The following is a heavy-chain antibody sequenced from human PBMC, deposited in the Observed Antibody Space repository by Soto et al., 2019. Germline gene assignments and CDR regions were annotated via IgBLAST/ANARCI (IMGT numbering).Heavy chain of an antibody. CDR1: GYTFTSYG. J-gene: IGHJ6*02. CDR2: ISAYNGNT. CDR3: ARDPRIASYTYGMDV. D-gene: IGHD6-13*01. V-gene: IGHV1-18*04. Sequence: QVQLVQSGAEVKKPGASVKVSCKASGYTFTSYGISWVRQAPGQGLEWMGWISAYNGNTNYAQKLQGRVTMTTDTSTRTADMERRSLRSDDTAVYYCARDPRIASYTYGMDVWGQGTTVTASS.